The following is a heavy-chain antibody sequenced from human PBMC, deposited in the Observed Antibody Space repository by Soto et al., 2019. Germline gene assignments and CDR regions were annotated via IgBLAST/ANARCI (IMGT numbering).Heavy chain of an antibody. CDR1: GYSFTSYW. D-gene: IGHD6-19*01. CDR2: IDPSDSYT. J-gene: IGHJ6*02. V-gene: IGHV5-10-1*01. CDR3: ARQGSSGWYRGGYYYYYGMDV. Sequence: GESLKISCKGSGYSFTSYWISWVRQVPGKGLEWMGRIDPSDSYTNYSPSFHGHVTISADKSISTAYLQWSSLKASDTAMYYCARQGSSGWYRGGYYYYYGMDVWGQGTTVTSP.